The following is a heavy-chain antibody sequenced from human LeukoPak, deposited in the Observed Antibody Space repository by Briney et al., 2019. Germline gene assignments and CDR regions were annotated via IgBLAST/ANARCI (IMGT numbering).Heavy chain of an antibody. CDR3: AKDLTYYYDSSGYYPDAFDI. J-gene: IGHJ3*02. D-gene: IGHD3-22*01. Sequence: GGSLRLSCAASGFTFSSYAMSWVRQAPGKGLEWVSAISGSGGSTYYADSVKGRFTISGDNSKNTLYLQMNSLRAEDTAVYYCAKDLTYYYDSSGYYPDAFDIWGQGTMVTVSS. CDR2: ISGSGGST. V-gene: IGHV3-23*01. CDR1: GFTFSSYA.